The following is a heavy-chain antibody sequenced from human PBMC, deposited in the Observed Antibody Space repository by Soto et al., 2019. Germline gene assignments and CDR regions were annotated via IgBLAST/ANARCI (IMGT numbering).Heavy chain of an antibody. J-gene: IGHJ4*02. CDR2: VYTSGST. CDR3: ARVRDYTTPYYFDY. Sequence: PSETLSLTCTVSGGSISSYYWSWIRQPAGKGLEWIGRVYTSGSTNYNPSLKSRVTMSVDTSKNQFSLKLSSVTAADTAVYYCARVRDYTTPYYFDYWAREPWSPSPQ. CDR1: GGSISSYY. D-gene: IGHD4-17*01. V-gene: IGHV4-4*07.